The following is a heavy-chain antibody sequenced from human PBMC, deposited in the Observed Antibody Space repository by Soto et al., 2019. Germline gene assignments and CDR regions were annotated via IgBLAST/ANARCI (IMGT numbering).Heavy chain of an antibody. CDR3: ARDRATGIDSESDY. CDR1: GYTFTDYY. CDR2: IHPNSGDT. V-gene: IGHV1-2*06. Sequence: VQLVQSGAEVRKPGASVKVSCEASGYTFTDYYLHWVRQAPGQGLEWLGRIHPNSGDTNYAQKFQGRVNITIDTSIITVYMELNRLTSYDTAVYFCARDRATGIDSESDYWGQGTLVTVSS. J-gene: IGHJ4*02. D-gene: IGHD3-22*01.